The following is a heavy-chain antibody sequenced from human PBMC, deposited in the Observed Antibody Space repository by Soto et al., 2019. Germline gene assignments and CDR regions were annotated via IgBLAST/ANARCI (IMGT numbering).Heavy chain of an antibody. Sequence: EVQLVESGGGLIQPGGSLRLSCAASGFTVSSNYMSWVRQAPGKGLEWVSVIYSGGSTYYADSVKGRFTISRDNSKNALDLQVTGLGAEETAVYYCARDLAARGPVGWYFALWGRGTLVTVSS. V-gene: IGHV3-53*01. J-gene: IGHJ2*01. CDR1: GFTVSSNY. D-gene: IGHD6-6*01. CDR2: IYSGGST. CDR3: ARDLAARGPVGWYFAL.